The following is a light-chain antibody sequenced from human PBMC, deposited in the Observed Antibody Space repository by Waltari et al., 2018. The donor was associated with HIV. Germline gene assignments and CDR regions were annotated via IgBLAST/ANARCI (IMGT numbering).Light chain of an antibody. CDR1: QSVLYSSNNKNY. J-gene: IGKJ1*01. CDR3: QQYYSPPSA. CDR2: WAS. V-gene: IGKV4-1*01. Sequence: DIVLTQSPASLAVSLGERATINCKSSQSVLYSSNNKNYLAWYQKKPGQPPKLLLFWASTRDSGVPDRFSGSGSGTDFTLTISSLQAEDVAVYYCQQYYSPPSAFGQGTKLEIK.